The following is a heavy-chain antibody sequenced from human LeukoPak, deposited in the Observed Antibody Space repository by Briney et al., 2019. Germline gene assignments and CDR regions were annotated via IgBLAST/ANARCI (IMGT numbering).Heavy chain of an antibody. J-gene: IGHJ4*02. CDR3: TSYSNYFDY. CDR1: GGSLSNYY. CDR2: VYTSGST. D-gene: IGHD4-4*01. V-gene: IGHV4-4*07. Sequence: PSETLSLTCTVSGGSLSNYYWSWIRQPAGRGLEWIGRVYTSGSTNYNPSLQSRVTMSVDTSKNQFSLKLSSVTAADTAVYYCTSYSNYFDYWGQGTLVTVSS.